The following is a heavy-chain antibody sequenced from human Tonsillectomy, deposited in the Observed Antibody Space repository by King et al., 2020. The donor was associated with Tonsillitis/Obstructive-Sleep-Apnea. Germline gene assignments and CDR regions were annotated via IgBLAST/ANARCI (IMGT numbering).Heavy chain of an antibody. Sequence: VTLKESGPALVKPTQTLTLTCTFSGFSLSTSGMCVSWIRQPPGKALEWLALIDWDDDKYYSTSLKTRLTISKDTSKNQVVLTMTNMDPVDTATYYCARISYYVSSGYLPAFDIWGQGTMVTVSS. D-gene: IGHD3-22*01. CDR2: IDWDDDK. J-gene: IGHJ3*02. CDR3: ARISYYVSSGYLPAFDI. V-gene: IGHV2-70*01. CDR1: GFSLSTSGMC.